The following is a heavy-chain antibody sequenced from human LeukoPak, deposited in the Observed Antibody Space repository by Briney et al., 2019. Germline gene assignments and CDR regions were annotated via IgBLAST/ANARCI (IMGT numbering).Heavy chain of an antibody. CDR3: ARVRGDYYLDY. CDR1: GFIFSSYW. J-gene: IGHJ4*02. V-gene: IGHV3-7*04. D-gene: IGHD2-21*01. Sequence: PGGSLRLSCAASGFIFSSYWMTWVRQAPGKGLEWVANIKQGGSEKYYVDSVKGRFTISRDNAKNSLYLQMNSLRVEDTAVYYCARVRGDYYLDYLGQGTLVTVSS. CDR2: IKQGGSEK.